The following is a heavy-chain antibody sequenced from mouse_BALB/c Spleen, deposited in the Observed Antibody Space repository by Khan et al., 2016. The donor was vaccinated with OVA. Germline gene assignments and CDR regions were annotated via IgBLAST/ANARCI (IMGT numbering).Heavy chain of an antibody. CDR1: GFSLTNYG. CDR3: ARQPYYHYNSMDC. D-gene: IGHD2-10*01. V-gene: IGHV2-6-1*01. J-gene: IGHJ4*01. Sequence: VQLQESGPGLVAPSQSLSITCTIPGFSLTNYGVHWVRQPPGKGLEWLVVIWSDGSTNYNSALKSRLTISKDNSKSQIFLKMNSLQTDDTAMYFCARQPYYHYNSMDCWGKGTSVTVT. CDR2: IWSDGST.